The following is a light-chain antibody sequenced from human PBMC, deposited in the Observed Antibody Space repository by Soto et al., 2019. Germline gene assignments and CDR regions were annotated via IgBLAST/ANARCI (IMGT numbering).Light chain of an antibody. CDR2: DAS. Sequence: EIVLTHSPATLSLSPGEIATLSCRASQSVSSYLAWYQQKPGQAPRLLIYDASNRATGIPARFSGSGSGTDFTLTISSLEPEDFAVYYCQQRSSWPPITFGQGTRLEI. CDR3: QQRSSWPPIT. V-gene: IGKV3-11*01. CDR1: QSVSSY. J-gene: IGKJ5*01.